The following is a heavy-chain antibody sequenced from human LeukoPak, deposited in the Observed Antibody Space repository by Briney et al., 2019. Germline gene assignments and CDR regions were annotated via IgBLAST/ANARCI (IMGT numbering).Heavy chain of an antibody. CDR1: GDSVFSNRIA. CDR3: ARGINSAFDV. J-gene: IGHJ3*01. V-gene: IGHV6-1*01. Sequence: SQTLSLTCAISGDSVFSNRIAWNWLRQSPSRGLEWLGRTYHGSSDYAASVQGRITINADTSKNQFSPQLNSVTPDDTAVYYCARGINSAFDVWGLGTMVTVSS. CDR2: TYHGSS. D-gene: IGHD4-23*01.